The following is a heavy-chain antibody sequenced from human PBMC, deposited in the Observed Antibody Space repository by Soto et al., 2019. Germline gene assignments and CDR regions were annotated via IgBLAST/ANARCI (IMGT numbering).Heavy chain of an antibody. CDR2: INSDGSST. D-gene: IGHD2-2*01. CDR3: ATAVPFDY. Sequence: EVQLVESGGGLVQPGGSLRLSCAASGFTFISYWMHWVRQAPGKGLVWVSRINSDGSSTYYANSVKGRFTISRDNAKNTLSMQMNSLTADDTAVYYCATAVPFDYWGQGTLVTVSS. V-gene: IGHV3-74*01. CDR1: GFTFISYW. J-gene: IGHJ4*02.